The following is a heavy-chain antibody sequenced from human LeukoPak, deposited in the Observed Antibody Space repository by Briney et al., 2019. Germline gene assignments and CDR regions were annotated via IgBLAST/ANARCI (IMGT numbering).Heavy chain of an antibody. CDR1: GDSVSSNSAA. CDR2: TYYGPKWYN. J-gene: IGHJ6*02. D-gene: IGHD1-1*01. Sequence: SQTLSLTCAISGDSVSSNSAAWNWIRQSPSRGHEWLGRTYYGPKWYNDYGVSVKSRITVNADTSKNQFSLQLNSVTPEDTAVYYCARGKWNHYGMDVWGQGTTVTVSS. V-gene: IGHV6-1*01. CDR3: ARGKWNHYGMDV.